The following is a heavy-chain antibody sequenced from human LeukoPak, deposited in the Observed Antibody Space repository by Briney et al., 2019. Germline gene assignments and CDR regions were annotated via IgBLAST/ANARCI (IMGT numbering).Heavy chain of an antibody. V-gene: IGHV3-11*06. D-gene: IGHD3-9*01. Sequence: GRFTISRDNAKNSPYLQMNSLGAEDTAVYYCARVLTGRDYWGQGTLVTVSS. CDR3: ARVLTGRDY. J-gene: IGHJ4*02.